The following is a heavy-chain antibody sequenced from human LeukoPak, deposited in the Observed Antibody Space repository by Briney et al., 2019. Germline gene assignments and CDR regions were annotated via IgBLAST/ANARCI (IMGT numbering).Heavy chain of an antibody. CDR1: GGSFSGYY. Sequence: SETLSLTCAVYGGSFSGYYWSWIRQPPGKGLEWIGEINHSGSTNYNPSLKSRVTISVDTSKNQFSLKLSSVPAADTAVYYCARAQPRFRPRVGPPRHGYWFAPWGQGTLVTVSS. CDR2: INHSGST. CDR3: ARAQPRFRPRVGPPRHGYWFAP. D-gene: IGHD2-2*01. J-gene: IGHJ5*02. V-gene: IGHV4-34*01.